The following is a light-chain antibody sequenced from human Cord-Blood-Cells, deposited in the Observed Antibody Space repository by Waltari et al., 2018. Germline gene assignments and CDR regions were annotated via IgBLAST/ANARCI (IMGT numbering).Light chain of an antibody. J-gene: IGLJ2*01. CDR1: SSAVGGYNY. CDR3: SSYTSSSTVV. V-gene: IGLV2-14*01. CDR2: DVS. Sequence: QSALTHPDSVSGSPGQSITISCTGTSSAVGGYNYVSWYHQHPGKSPKLMIYDVSNRPSGVSNRFSCSKSGNTASLTISGLQAEDEADYYCSSYTSSSTVVFGGGTKLTVL.